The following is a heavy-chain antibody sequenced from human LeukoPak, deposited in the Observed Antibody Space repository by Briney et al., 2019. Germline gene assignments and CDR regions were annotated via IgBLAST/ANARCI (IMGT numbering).Heavy chain of an antibody. J-gene: IGHJ6*03. Sequence: SETLSLTCAVYGGSFSSYYWSWIRQPAGKGLEWIGRIYTSGSTNYNPSLKSRVTMSVDTSKNQFSLKLSSVTAADTAVYYCARDATHIVVVPAAIGYYYYYYMDVWGKGTTVTISS. V-gene: IGHV4-4*07. CDR1: GGSFSSYY. D-gene: IGHD2-2*01. CDR3: ARDATHIVVVPAAIGYYYYYYMDV. CDR2: IYTSGST.